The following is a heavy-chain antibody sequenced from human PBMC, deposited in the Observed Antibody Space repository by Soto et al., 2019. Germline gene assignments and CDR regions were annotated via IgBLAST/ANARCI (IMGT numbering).Heavy chain of an antibody. CDR1: GIPVSSNY. D-gene: IGHD3-10*01. J-gene: IGHJ6*02. CDR2: LHSGGDT. V-gene: IGHV3-53*04. CDR3: ARDGPYYYGPRMDV. Sequence: EVQLVESGGGLVQPGGSLRLSCAASGIPVSSNYMTWVRQAPGKGLEWVSVLHSGGDTYYANSVKGRFTISRHDSTNTLFLQMNSLTAEDTAVYYCARDGPYYYGPRMDVWRQGTTVTVSS.